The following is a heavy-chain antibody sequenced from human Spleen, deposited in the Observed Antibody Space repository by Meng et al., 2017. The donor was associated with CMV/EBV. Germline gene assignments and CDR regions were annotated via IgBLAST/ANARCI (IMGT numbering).Heavy chain of an antibody. CDR1: GFTFSSND. D-gene: IGHD3-3*01. J-gene: IGHJ4*02. Sequence: GESLKISCAASGFTFSSNDMHWVRQTTGKGLEWVSAIGTAGDTYYPGSVKGRFTISRENAKNSFYLQMNSLRAGDTAVYYCASSDFWSDDYRGLLDYWGQGTLVTVSS. CDR2: IGTAGDT. V-gene: IGHV3-13*01. CDR3: ASSDFWSDDYRGLLDY.